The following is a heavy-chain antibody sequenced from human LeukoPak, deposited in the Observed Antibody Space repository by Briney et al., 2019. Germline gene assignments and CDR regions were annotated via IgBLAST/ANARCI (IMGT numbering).Heavy chain of an antibody. D-gene: IGHD6-19*01. J-gene: IGHJ4*02. Sequence: PGVSLRLSCAASGITFSNYGMHWVRQTPGKGLEWVAFIRNDGSDKYHADSVKGRFTISRDNSKNTLYLQMNSLRAEDTAVYYRAREYGWGCDFRGQGTPVTVSS. CDR3: AREYGWGCDF. CDR2: IRNDGSDK. CDR1: GITFSNYG. V-gene: IGHV3-30*02.